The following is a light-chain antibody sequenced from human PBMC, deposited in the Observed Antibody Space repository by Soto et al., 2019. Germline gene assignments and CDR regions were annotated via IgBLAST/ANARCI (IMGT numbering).Light chain of an antibody. CDR1: QSVSSK. CDR3: QQYNNWPGT. J-gene: IGKJ1*01. V-gene: IGKV3-15*01. CDR2: GAS. Sequence: EIVLTQSPGTLSVSPGERATLSCRASQSVSSKLAWYQQKPGHAPRLLFYGASTGATGIPARFSGSGSETEFTLSIRSLQSEDFAVYYCQQYNNWPGTFGQGTKVEIK.